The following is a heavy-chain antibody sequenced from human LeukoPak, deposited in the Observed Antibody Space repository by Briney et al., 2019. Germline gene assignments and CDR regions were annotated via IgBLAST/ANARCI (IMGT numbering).Heavy chain of an antibody. Sequence: GGSLRLSCAVSGFTFSSYSMNWVRQAPGKGLEWVSSISSSSSYIYYADSVKGRFAISRDNAKNSLYLQMNSLRAEDTAVYYCAREREYSSSWYRFDYWGQGTLVTVSS. CDR3: AREREYSSSWYRFDY. D-gene: IGHD6-13*01. J-gene: IGHJ4*02. V-gene: IGHV3-21*01. CDR2: ISSSSSYI. CDR1: GFTFSSYS.